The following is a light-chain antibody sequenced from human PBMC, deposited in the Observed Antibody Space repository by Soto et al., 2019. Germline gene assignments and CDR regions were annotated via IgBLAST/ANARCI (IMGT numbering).Light chain of an antibody. CDR1: QGISSY. Sequence: IQLTQSPSSLSASVGDRVTITCRASQGISSYLAWYQQKPGQAPNLLIYAASTLQIGVPSRFSGSGSGTDFTLTISRLQPEDFATYYCQQLNNFPFTFGPGTKVDIK. J-gene: IGKJ3*01. CDR2: AAS. V-gene: IGKV1-9*01. CDR3: QQLNNFPFT.